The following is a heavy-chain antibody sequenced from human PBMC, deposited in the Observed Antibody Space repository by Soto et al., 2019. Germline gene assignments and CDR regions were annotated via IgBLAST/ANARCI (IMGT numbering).Heavy chain of an antibody. Sequence: QVQLVQSGAEVKKPGASVKVSCKASGYTFTSYGISWVRQAPGQGLEWMGWISASNGNTNYAQKLQGRVTMTTDTSTSAAYMELRSLRSGDTAVYYCARGLPSMTGAVGEYFDIWGQGTMVTVSS. CDR1: GYTFTSYG. V-gene: IGHV1-18*01. CDR2: ISASNGNT. CDR3: ARGLPSMTGAVGEYFDI. J-gene: IGHJ3*02. D-gene: IGHD4-17*01.